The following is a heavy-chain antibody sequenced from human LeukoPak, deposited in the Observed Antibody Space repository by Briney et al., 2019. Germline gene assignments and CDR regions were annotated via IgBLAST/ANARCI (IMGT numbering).Heavy chain of an antibody. V-gene: IGHV4-39*01. J-gene: IGHJ4*02. D-gene: IGHD5-18*01. CDR1: GGSISSSSSY. Sequence: SETLSLTCSVSGGSISSSSSYWGWIRQPPGKGLEWIGSIYYSGSTYYNPSLKSRVTISVDTSKNQFSLKLSSVTAADTAVYYCGTGFGQNVDTAMVPDHFDYWGQGTLVTVSS. CDR2: IYYSGST. CDR3: GTGFGQNVDTAMVPDHFDY.